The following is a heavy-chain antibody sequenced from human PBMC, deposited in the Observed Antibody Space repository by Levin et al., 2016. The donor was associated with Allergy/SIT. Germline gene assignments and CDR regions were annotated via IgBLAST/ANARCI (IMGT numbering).Heavy chain of an antibody. CDR3: ARFSPSVGLDV. CDR2: LYDSATA. V-gene: IGHV4-30-2*01. CDR1: GASIRSAAYS. J-gene: IGHJ6*02. D-gene: IGHD6-25*01. Sequence: SETLSLTCTLSGASIRSAAYSWTWLRQAPGRGLEWIGDLYDSATAYKNASLESRVTISADRYYDNRFSLTLTTMTAADTAIYYCARFSPSVGLDVWGRGTMVTVTS.